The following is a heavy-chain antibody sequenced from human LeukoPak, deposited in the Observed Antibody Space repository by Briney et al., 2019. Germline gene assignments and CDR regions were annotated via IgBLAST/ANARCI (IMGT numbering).Heavy chain of an antibody. D-gene: IGHD5-24*01. V-gene: IGHV3-74*01. Sequence: PGGSLRLTCAASGFTFSPAWMHRVRQAPGKGLEWVSRINNDGSWINYADSVKGRFAVSRDNAKNTLNLQMNSLRAEDTAVYFCARDGSHYNLDYWGQGSWSPSPQ. CDR3: ARDGSHYNLDY. CDR2: INNDGSWI. CDR1: GFTFSPAW. J-gene: IGHJ4*02.